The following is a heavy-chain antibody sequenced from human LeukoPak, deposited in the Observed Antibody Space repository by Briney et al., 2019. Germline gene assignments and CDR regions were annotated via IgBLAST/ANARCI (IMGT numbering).Heavy chain of an antibody. Sequence: SETLSLTCTVSGGSISSGDYYWSWIRQPPGKGLEWIGYIYYSGSTYYNPSLKSRVTISVDTSKNQFSLKLSSVTAADTAVYYCALRCYDILTGYSEFDYWGQGTLVTVSS. CDR3: ALRCYDILTGYSEFDY. D-gene: IGHD3-9*01. CDR1: GGSISSGDYY. J-gene: IGHJ4*02. CDR2: IYYSGST. V-gene: IGHV4-30-4*08.